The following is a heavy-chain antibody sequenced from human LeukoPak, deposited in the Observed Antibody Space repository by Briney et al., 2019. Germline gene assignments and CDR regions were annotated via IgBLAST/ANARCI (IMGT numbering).Heavy chain of an antibody. J-gene: IGHJ4*02. V-gene: IGHV3-74*01. D-gene: IGHD3-9*01. CDR3: ARDFDRYYFDY. Sequence: GGPLRLSCAASGFTFSSYWMHWVRQAPGKGLVWVSRINSDGSSTSYADSVKGRFTISRDNAKNTLYLQMNSLRAEDTAMYYCARDFDRYYFDYWGQGTLVTVSS. CDR2: INSDGSST. CDR1: GFTFSSYW.